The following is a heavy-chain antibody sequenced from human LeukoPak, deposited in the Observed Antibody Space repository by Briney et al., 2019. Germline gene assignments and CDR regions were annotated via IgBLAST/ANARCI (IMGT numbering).Heavy chain of an antibody. CDR1: GGSTSSYY. CDR3: ARGIAAAPERAFDI. V-gene: IGHV4-59*12. Sequence: SETLSLTCIVSGGSTSSYYWSWIRQPPGKGLEWIGYIFYSGSTNYNPSLKSRVTMSVDSSNIHFSLKMSSVTAADTALYYCARGIAAAPERAFDIWGQGTMVTVSS. J-gene: IGHJ3*02. D-gene: IGHD6-13*01. CDR2: IFYSGST.